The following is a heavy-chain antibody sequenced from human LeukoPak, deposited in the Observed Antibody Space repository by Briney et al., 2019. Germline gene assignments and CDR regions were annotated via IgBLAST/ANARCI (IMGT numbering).Heavy chain of an antibody. Sequence: GALRLSCAASGFTFSSYGMSWVRQAPGKGLEWVSSISGSGGSTYYADSVKGRFTISRDNSKNTLYLQMNSLRAEDTAVYYCAKGRLVGATFDYWGQGTLVTVSS. CDR3: AKGRLVGATFDY. CDR2: ISGSGGST. J-gene: IGHJ4*02. D-gene: IGHD1-26*01. CDR1: GFTFSSYG. V-gene: IGHV3-23*01.